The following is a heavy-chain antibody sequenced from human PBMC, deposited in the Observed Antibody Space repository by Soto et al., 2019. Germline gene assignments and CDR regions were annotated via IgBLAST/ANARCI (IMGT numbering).Heavy chain of an antibody. Sequence: QVQLVQSGAAVKKPGSSVKVSCKAFGGTFSSYAINWIRQAPGQGLEWMGGIIPIFGTTTYAQRFQARVTITADESTSTAYMELSSLRSEDTALYYCARDGGAATFGYWGQGTLVTVSS. V-gene: IGHV1-69*12. CDR1: GGTFSSYA. CDR3: ARDGGAATFGY. D-gene: IGHD1-26*01. CDR2: IIPIFGTT. J-gene: IGHJ4*02.